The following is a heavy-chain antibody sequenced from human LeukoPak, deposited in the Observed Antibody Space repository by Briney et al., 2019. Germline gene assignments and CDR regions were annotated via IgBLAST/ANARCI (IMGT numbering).Heavy chain of an antibody. CDR1: GFTFSRYW. J-gene: IGHJ6*02. V-gene: IGHV3-74*01. D-gene: IGHD6-13*01. Sequence: GGSLILSCAASGFTFSRYWMHWVRQAPGKGLVWVSRINTDGRSTSYADSVKGRFTISRDNAKNTLYLQMNSLRAEDTALYYCARDSFEAGIYYGMDVWGQGTTVTVSS. CDR2: INTDGRST. CDR3: ARDSFEAGIYYGMDV.